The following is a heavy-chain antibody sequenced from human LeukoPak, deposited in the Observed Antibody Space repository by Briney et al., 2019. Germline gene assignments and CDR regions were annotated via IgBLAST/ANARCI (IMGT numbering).Heavy chain of an antibody. J-gene: IGHJ5*02. V-gene: IGHV1-69*04. Sequence: GASVKVSCKASGGTFSSYATSWVRQAPGQGLEWMGRIIPILGIANYAQKFQGRVTMTTDTSTSTAYMELRSLRSDDTAVYYCARSRPVVIEDNWFDPWGQGTLVTVSS. D-gene: IGHD2-21*01. CDR2: IIPILGIA. CDR3: ARSRPVVIEDNWFDP. CDR1: GGTFSSYA.